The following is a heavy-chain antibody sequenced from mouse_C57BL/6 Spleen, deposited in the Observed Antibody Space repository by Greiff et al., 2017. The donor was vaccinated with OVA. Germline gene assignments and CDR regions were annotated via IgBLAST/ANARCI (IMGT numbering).Heavy chain of an antibody. V-gene: IGHV1-50*01. Sequence: QVQLQQPGAELVKPGASVKLSCKASGYTFTSYWMQWVKQRPGQGLEWIGEIDPSDSYTNYNQKFKGKATLTVDTSSSTAYMQLSSLTSEDSAVYYCARGRYYYGSRYFDVWGTGTTVTVSS. J-gene: IGHJ1*03. D-gene: IGHD1-1*01. CDR2: IDPSDSYT. CDR1: GYTFTSYW. CDR3: ARGRYYYGSRYFDV.